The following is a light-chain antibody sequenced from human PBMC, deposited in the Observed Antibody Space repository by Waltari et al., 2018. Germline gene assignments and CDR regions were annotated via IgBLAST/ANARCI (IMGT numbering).Light chain of an antibody. J-gene: IGLJ1*01. CDR2: EAV. Sequence: QSALTQPASVSGSPGQSITISCTGASADLASYNLVSWYQHHPAKAPKLLIYEAVKRPSGVSNRFSGAKSGTTASLIISWLQADDEADYYCCSYTGRSTSYGCGSGTKVTVL. CDR1: SADLASYNL. V-gene: IGLV2-23*01. CDR3: CSYTGRSTSYG.